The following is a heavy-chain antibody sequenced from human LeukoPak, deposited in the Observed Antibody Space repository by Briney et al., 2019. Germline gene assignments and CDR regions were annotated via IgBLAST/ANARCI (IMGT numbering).Heavy chain of an antibody. Sequence: SGGSLRLSCAASGFTFSDYYMSWIRQAPGKGLEWISCVGRDGSIHYADSVKGRITISRDNAKNSLFLQMNSLRAEDTAIYYCARRYYDTTGYAFDIWGQGTMVTVSS. CDR3: ARRYYDTTGYAFDI. CDR1: GFTFSDYY. D-gene: IGHD3-22*01. V-gene: IGHV3-69-1*02. J-gene: IGHJ3*02. CDR2: VGRDGSI.